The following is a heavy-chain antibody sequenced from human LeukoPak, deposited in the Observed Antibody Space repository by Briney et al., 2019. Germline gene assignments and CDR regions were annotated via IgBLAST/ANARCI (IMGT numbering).Heavy chain of an antibody. CDR2: MYYTGST. D-gene: IGHD3-3*01. J-gene: IGHJ4*02. V-gene: IGHV4-39*07. CDR1: DGSISSRNNY. Sequence: PSETLSLTCTIFDGSISSRNNYWAWIRQPPGKGLEWIGTMYYTGSTYYNPSLKSRVTISVDTSKNQFSLKLSSVTAADTAVYYCARGLRFWNYFDYWGQGTLVTVSS. CDR3: ARGLRFWNYFDY.